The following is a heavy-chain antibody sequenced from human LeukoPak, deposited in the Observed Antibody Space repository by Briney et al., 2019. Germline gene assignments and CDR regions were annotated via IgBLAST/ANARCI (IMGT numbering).Heavy chain of an antibody. CDR2: IDYSGSS. CDR1: GGSISSRSYQ. J-gene: IGHJ4*02. CDR3: ARWHGDSGSFDY. V-gene: IGHV4-39*07. Sequence: SETLSLTCTVSGGSISSRSYQWGWIRLPPGKGLEWIGSIDYSGSSYYNPSLKSRVTISVDTSKNQFSLKLRSLTAADTAVFYCARWHGDSGSFDYWGQGSLVTVS. D-gene: IGHD3-10*01.